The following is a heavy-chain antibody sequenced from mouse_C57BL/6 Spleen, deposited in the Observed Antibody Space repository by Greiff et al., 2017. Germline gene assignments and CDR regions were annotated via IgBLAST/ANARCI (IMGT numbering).Heavy chain of an antibody. J-gene: IGHJ1*03. Sequence: QVQLQQPGAELVMPGASVKLSCKASGYTFTSYWMHWVKQRPGQGLEWIGEIDPSDSYTNYHQKFKGKFTLTVDKSSSTAYMQLSSLTSEDSAVYYCARPYYYRNPFWYFDVWGTGTTVTVSS. CDR2: IDPSDSYT. CDR3: ARPYYYRNPFWYFDV. CDR1: GYTFTSYW. V-gene: IGHV1-69*01. D-gene: IGHD2-1*01.